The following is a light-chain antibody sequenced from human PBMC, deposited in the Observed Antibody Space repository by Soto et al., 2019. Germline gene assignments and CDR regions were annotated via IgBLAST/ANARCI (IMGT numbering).Light chain of an antibody. V-gene: IGKV1-6*01. CDR1: QDISGN. J-gene: IGKJ2*01. CDR2: AVS. CDR3: LQDYNYPYT. Sequence: IPVTQSPTSLTASVGDRVTITCRASQDISGNVGWYQQKPGKAPKILIFAVSSLQTGVPSRFSGSGSGTEFTLTISSLQPEDFATYYCLQDYNYPYTFGQGTELEIK.